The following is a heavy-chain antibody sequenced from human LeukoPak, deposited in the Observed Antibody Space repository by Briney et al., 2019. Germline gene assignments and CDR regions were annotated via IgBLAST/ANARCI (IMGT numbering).Heavy chain of an antibody. CDR3: ARDRPPNYYDSSGYYPGLDY. CDR1: GDTFSSYA. D-gene: IGHD3-22*01. Sequence: ASVKVSCKASGDTFSSYAISWVRQAPGQGLEWMGGIIPIFGTANYAQKFQGRVTITADESTSTAYVELSSLRSEDTAVYYCARDRPPNYYDSSGYYPGLDYWGQGTLVTVSS. J-gene: IGHJ4*02. CDR2: IIPIFGTA. V-gene: IGHV1-69*13.